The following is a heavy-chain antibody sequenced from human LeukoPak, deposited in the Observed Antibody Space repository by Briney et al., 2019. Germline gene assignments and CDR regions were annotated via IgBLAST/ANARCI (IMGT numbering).Heavy chain of an antibody. D-gene: IGHD3-22*01. V-gene: IGHV3-30*18. CDR1: GFTFSSYG. Sequence: GSLRLSCAASGFTFSSYGMHWVRQAPGKGLEWVAVISYDGSNKYYADSVKGRFTISRGNSKNTLYLQMNSLRAEDTAVYYCAKDLVDTAMVTDDSSGYYPTLDYWGQGTLVTVSS. CDR3: AKDLVDTAMVTDDSSGYYPTLDY. J-gene: IGHJ4*02. CDR2: ISYDGSNK.